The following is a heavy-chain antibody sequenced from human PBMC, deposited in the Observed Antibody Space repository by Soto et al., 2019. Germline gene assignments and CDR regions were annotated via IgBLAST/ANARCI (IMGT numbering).Heavy chain of an antibody. V-gene: IGHV3-15*07. CDR1: GFTFSNAW. Sequence: EVQLVESGGGLVKPGGSLRLSCAASGFTFSNAWMNWVRQAPGKGLEWVGLIKSKTDGGTTDYATHVKGRFTISRDDSKNMLYLQMNSLKIEDTAVYYCTTDAYYYDSSDAFDIWGQGTMVTVSS. D-gene: IGHD3-22*01. CDR2: IKSKTDGGTT. J-gene: IGHJ3*02. CDR3: TTDAYYYDSSDAFDI.